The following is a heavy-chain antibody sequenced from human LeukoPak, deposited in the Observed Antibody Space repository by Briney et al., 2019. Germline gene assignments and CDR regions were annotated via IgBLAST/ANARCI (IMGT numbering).Heavy chain of an antibody. V-gene: IGHV4-59*01. Sequence: SETLSLTCTVSGGSISSYYWSWIRQPPGKGLEWIGYIYYSGSTNYNPSLKSRVTISVDTSKNQFSLKLSSVTAADTAVYYCARGLSWLQLYYFDYWGQGTLVTVSS. CDR2: IYYSGST. D-gene: IGHD5-24*01. CDR1: GGSISSYY. J-gene: IGHJ4*02. CDR3: ARGLSWLQLYYFDY.